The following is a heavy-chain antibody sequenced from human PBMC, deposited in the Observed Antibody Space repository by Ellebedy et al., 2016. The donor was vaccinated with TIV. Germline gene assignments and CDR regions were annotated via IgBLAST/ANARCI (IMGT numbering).Heavy chain of an antibody. CDR3: ARDWGRAAVL. CDR1: GGSISRDC. D-gene: IGHD3-16*01. Sequence: SETLSLXCTVSGGSISRDCWSWIRQSPGKGLEWIGYIYYSGSTNYNPSLKSRVTISVDTSKNQFSLRLSSVTAADTAVYYCARDWGRAAVLWGQGTLVTVSS. V-gene: IGHV4-59*01. CDR2: IYYSGST. J-gene: IGHJ4*02.